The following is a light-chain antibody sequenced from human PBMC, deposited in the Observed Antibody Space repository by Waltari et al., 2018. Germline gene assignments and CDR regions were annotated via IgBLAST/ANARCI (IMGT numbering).Light chain of an antibody. CDR2: AAS. CDR3: LQHNNYPLT. CDR1: QGIKSY. V-gene: IGKV1-17*01. J-gene: IGKJ4*01. Sequence: DIQMTQSPSSLSASVGDTVTITRRASQGIKSYLNWYQQKTGKAPNLLIDAASTLQIGVPSRFSGSGSGTEFTLTFSSLQPEDFADYYCLQHNNYPLTFGGGTKVEIK.